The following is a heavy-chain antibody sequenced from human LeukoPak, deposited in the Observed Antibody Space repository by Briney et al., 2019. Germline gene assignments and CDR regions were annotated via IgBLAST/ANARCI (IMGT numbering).Heavy chain of an antibody. V-gene: IGHV6-1*01. D-gene: IGHD2-21*02. CDR1: GDSVSSDGAA. CDR3: ARDRRSVAYCGGDCYYFDY. CDR2: TYYRSSWYN. Sequence: SQTLSLTCAISGDSVSSDGAAWNWIRQSPSRGLQWLGRTYYRSSWYNDYALSVKGRISVNPDTYKNQFSLHLTSVTPEDTAVYFCARDRRSVAYCGGDCYYFDYWGQGTRVTVSS. J-gene: IGHJ4*02.